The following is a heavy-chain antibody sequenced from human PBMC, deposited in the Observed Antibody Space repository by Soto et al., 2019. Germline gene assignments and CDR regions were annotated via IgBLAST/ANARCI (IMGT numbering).Heavy chain of an antibody. Sequence: VKLAESGGGLVEPGRSLRLSCVASGFPFDDFAMHWVRQAPGKGLEWVSGINWNGKTSGYADPVRGRFIVSRDNAKNSLYLQMTSLRVEDTAIYFCARDMSGWSPGEVPFPLDFWGQGTLVTVSS. CDR2: INWNGKTS. CDR1: GFPFDDFA. V-gene: IGHV3-9*01. D-gene: IGHD3-10*01. J-gene: IGHJ4*02. CDR3: ARDMSGWSPGEVPFPLDF.